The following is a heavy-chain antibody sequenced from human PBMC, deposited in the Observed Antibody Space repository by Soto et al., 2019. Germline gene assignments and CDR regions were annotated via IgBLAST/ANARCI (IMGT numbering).Heavy chain of an antibody. CDR1: GVSFSGYY. V-gene: IGHV4-34*01. Sequence: SETLSLTCAVYGVSFSGYYWIWIRQPPGKGLEWIGEINHSGSTNYNPSLKSRVTISVDTSKNQFSLKLSSVTAADTAVYYCARMAATYYDFWSGYYNWFDPWGQGTLVTVSS. J-gene: IGHJ5*02. CDR3: ARMAATYYDFWSGYYNWFDP. CDR2: INHSGST. D-gene: IGHD3-3*01.